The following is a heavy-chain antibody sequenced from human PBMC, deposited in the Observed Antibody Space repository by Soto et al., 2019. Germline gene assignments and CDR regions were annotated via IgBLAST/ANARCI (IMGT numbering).Heavy chain of an antibody. CDR2: IYYTGST. V-gene: IGHV4-31*03. CDR1: GGSISSGGYY. D-gene: IGHD6-13*01. CDR3: AKTRPAAPFEP. J-gene: IGHJ5*02. Sequence: SETLSLTCTVSGGSISSGGYYWSWIRQHPGKGLEWIGYIYYTGSTSYNPSLKSRVIISVDTSQNQFFLKVRSVTAADTAVYYCAKTRPAAPFEPWGQGTLVTVSS.